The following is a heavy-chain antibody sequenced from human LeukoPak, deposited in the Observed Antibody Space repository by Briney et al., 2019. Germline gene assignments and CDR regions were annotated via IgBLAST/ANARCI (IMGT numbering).Heavy chain of an antibody. CDR1: GFTFNDYY. D-gene: IGHD6-13*01. CDR2: ISSSSSTI. J-gene: IGHJ4*02. Sequence: GVSLRLSCAASGFTFNDYYMSWIRQAPGNGLEGGSYISSSSSTIYYADSVKGRFTISRDNAKNSLYLQMNSLRAEDTAVYYCAREHVGSSWYWGQGTLVTVSS. CDR3: AREHVGSSWY. V-gene: IGHV3-11*01.